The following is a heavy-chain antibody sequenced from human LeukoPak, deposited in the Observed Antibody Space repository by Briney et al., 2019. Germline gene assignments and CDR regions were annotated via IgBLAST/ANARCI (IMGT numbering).Heavy chain of an antibody. J-gene: IGHJ4*02. Sequence: SETLSLTCTVSGGSISSSSYYWNWIRQPPGKGLEWIGSTYYSGGTYYNPSLKSRVTISIDTSKNQFSLKLNSVTAADTAVYYCARQDYGGRAHDFWGQGTLVTVSS. D-gene: IGHD4-17*01. CDR2: TYYSGGT. CDR3: ARQDYGGRAHDF. CDR1: GGSISSSSYY. V-gene: IGHV4-39*01.